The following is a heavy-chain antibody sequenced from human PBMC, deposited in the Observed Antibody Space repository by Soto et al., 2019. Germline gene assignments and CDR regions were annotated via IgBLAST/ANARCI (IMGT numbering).Heavy chain of an antibody. D-gene: IGHD3-22*01. CDR2: IGGSGGTT. Sequence: EVQLLESGGGLVQPGGSLSLSCAASGFTFSSYAMSWVRQAPGKGLEWVSTIGGSGGTTYYADSVKGRFTISRDNSKNPEDLQMDRLRGEDTAGYYCAKRGYYDSSGYYSFDYWGQGTLVTVSS. CDR3: AKRGYYDSSGYYSFDY. CDR1: GFTFSSYA. V-gene: IGHV3-23*01. J-gene: IGHJ4*02.